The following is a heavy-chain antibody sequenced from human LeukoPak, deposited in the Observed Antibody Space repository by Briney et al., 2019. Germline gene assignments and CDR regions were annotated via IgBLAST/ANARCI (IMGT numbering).Heavy chain of an antibody. CDR3: ARMSSYAYCSGGSCYSNWFDP. Sequence: ASVKVSCKASGYTFTSYGISWVRQAPGQGLEWMGWISAYNGNTNYAQKLQGRVTMTTDTSTSTAYMELRSLRSDDTAVYYCARMSSYAYCSGGSCYSNWFDPWGQGTLVTVSS. V-gene: IGHV1-18*01. D-gene: IGHD2-15*01. J-gene: IGHJ5*02. CDR1: GYTFTSYG. CDR2: ISAYNGNT.